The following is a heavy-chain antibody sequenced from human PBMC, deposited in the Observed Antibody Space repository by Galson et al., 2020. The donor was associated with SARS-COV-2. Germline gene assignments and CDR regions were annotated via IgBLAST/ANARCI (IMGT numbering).Heavy chain of an antibody. V-gene: IGHV3-33*01. D-gene: IGHD3-10*01. CDR1: GFTFSSYG. CDR3: ASTRNYYGSGSHTLDY. CDR2: IWYDGSNK. J-gene: IGHJ4*02. Sequence: GGSLRLSCAASGFTFSSYGMHWVRQAPGKGLEWVAVIWYDGSNKYYADSVRGRFTISRDNSKNTLYLQINSLRAEDTAVYYCASTRNYYGSGSHTLDYWGQGTLVTVSS.